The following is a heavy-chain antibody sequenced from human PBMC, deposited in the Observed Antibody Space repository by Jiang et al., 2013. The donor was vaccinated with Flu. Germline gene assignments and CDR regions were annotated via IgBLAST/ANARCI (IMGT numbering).Heavy chain of an antibody. CDR1: GFTFSSYS. J-gene: IGHJ6*02. CDR2: ISSSSSYI. Sequence: VQLVESGGGLVKPGGSLRLSCAASGFTFSSYSMNWVRQAPGKGLEWVSSISSSSSYIYYADSVKGRFTISRDNAKNSLYLQMNSLRAEDTAVYYCAREYYDFWTGPVPYYYGLDVWGQGTTVT. CDR3: AREYYDFWTGPVPYYYGLDV. V-gene: IGHV3-21*01. D-gene: IGHD3-3*01.